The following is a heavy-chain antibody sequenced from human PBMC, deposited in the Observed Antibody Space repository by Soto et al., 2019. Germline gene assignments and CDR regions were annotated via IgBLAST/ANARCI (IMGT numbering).Heavy chain of an antibody. J-gene: IGHJ4*02. D-gene: IGHD7-27*01. CDR1: GFSLSTTGVG. Sequence: QITLKESGPTLVKPTQTLTLTCTFSGFSLSTTGVGVAWIRQPPGKALEWLALIYGNDYKRYSPSLQSRLSNTKDTSKHQVALTVSNVDAVDTATYYCALLKLGSSEITRADAYWGQGTLVTVSS. CDR3: ALLKLGSSEITRADAY. CDR2: IYGNDYK. V-gene: IGHV2-5*01.